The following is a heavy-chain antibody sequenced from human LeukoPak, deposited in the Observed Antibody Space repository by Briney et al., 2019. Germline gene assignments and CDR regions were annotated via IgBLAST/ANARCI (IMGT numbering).Heavy chain of an antibody. D-gene: IGHD5-18*01. V-gene: IGHV3-7*01. CDR1: GFTFSSYW. CDR2: IRQDGSEK. CDR3: ARSRVQLWFAAFDI. J-gene: IGHJ3*02. Sequence: GGSLRLSCAASGFTFSSYWMSWVRQAPGKGLEWVANIRQDGSEKYYVDSVKGRFTISRDNAKNSLYLQMNSLRAEDTAVYYCARSRVQLWFAAFDIWGQGTMVTVSS.